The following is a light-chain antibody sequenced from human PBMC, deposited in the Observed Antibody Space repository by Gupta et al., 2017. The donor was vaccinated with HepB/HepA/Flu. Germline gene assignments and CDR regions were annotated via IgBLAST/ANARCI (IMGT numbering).Light chain of an antibody. J-gene: IGLJ3*02. CDR1: DSNIGGNS. V-gene: IGLV1-44*01. CDR2: INN. CDR3: AAWDDSRNGPV. Sequence: QSVLTQPPSASGTPGQRVTISCSGGDSNIGGNSVPWYKQVPGTAPKLFIYINNQRPSGVPDRVSGSKSGTSASLDISGLQAEDEADYYCAAWDDSRNGPVFGGGTKLTVL.